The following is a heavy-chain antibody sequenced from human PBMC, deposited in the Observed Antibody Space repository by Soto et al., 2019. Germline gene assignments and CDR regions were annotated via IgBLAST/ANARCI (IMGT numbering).Heavy chain of an antibody. V-gene: IGHV3-33*07. CDR3: AKEVWGLYTFGRPLDN. CDR1: GFNFSKFG. D-gene: IGHD3-16*01. Sequence: QAHLVESGGRVVQPGRSLRLSCAASGFNFSKFGMYWVRQAPGKGLEWVAVIWYDGSQKYYADSVKGRFTISRDNSNNTLYLQMSSLRAEDTDVYYCAKEVWGLYTFGRPLDNWGHGTLVTVSS. CDR2: IWYDGSQK. J-gene: IGHJ4*01.